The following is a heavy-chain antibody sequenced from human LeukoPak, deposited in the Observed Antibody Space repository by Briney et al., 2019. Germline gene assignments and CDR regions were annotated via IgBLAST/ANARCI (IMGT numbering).Heavy chain of an antibody. CDR2: ISGSGGST. J-gene: IGHJ1*01. D-gene: IGHD3-16*01. Sequence: GGSLRLSCAASGFTFSSYAMSWVRQAPGKGLGWVSAISGSGGSTYYADSVKGRFTISRDNSKDTLYLQMNSLRAEDTAVYYCAKETTLEGSLGYFQHWGQGTLVTVSS. CDR1: GFTFSSYA. V-gene: IGHV3-23*01. CDR3: AKETTLEGSLGYFQH.